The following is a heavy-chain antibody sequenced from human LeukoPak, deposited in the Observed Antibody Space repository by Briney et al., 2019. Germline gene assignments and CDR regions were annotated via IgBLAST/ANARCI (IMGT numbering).Heavy chain of an antibody. Sequence: PSETLSLTCTVSGYSISSGYYWGRIRQPPGKGLEWIGSIYHSGSTYYNPSLKSRVTISVDTSKNQFSLKLSSVTAADTAVYYCARGTYDFWSGPPPGWFDPWGQGTLVTVSS. CDR1: GYSISSGYY. V-gene: IGHV4-38-2*02. CDR2: IYHSGST. D-gene: IGHD3-3*01. CDR3: ARGTYDFWSGPPPGWFDP. J-gene: IGHJ5*02.